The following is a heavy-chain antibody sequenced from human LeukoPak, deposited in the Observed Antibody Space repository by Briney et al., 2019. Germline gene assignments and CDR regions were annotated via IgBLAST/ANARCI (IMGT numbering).Heavy chain of an antibody. CDR2: IIPMFGTA. CDR1: GGTFSTYG. V-gene: IGHV1-69*05. J-gene: IGHJ5*02. CDR3: ACGYGSGSYPPRNNWFDP. D-gene: IGHD3-10*01. Sequence: VASVKVSCKASGGTFSTYGISWVRQAPGQGLEWMGRIIPMFGTANYAQKFQGRVTITTDVSTSTAYMELSSLRSEDTAVYYCACGYGSGSYPPRNNWFDPWGQGTLVTVSS.